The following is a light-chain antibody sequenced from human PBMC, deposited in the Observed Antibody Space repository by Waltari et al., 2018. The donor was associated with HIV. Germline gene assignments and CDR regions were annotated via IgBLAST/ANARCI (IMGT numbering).Light chain of an antibody. V-gene: IGLV2-14*01. CDR2: EDR. CDR1: NSDVGDYNY. J-gene: IGLJ2*01. Sequence: QSDLTQPASVSGSPGQSITISCTGTNSDVGDYNYVSWYQQHPGKAPKLMIFEDRALPSGVSIRFSGSMSGNTPSLTISGLQAEDESDYYCSSYTSTSIPVFGGGTMLTVL. CDR3: SSYTSTSIPV.